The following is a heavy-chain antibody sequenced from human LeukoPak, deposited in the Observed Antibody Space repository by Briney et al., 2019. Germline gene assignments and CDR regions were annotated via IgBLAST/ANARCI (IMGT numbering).Heavy chain of an antibody. CDR3: ASIAVAGTPSSDY. CDR1: GGSFSGYY. CDR2: INHSGST. J-gene: IGHJ4*02. D-gene: IGHD6-19*01. Sequence: SETLSLTCAVYGGSFSGYYWSWIRHPPGKGLEWIGEINHSGSTNYNPSLKSRVTISVDTSKNQFSLKLSSVTAADTAVYYCASIAVAGTPSSDYWGQGTLVTVSS. V-gene: IGHV4-34*01.